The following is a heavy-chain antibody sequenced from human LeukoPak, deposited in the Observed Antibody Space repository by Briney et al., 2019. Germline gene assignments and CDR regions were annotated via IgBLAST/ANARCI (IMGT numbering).Heavy chain of an antibody. CDR1: GYTFTSYD. J-gene: IGHJ4*02. CDR3: ARVHDVEMATMNY. D-gene: IGHD5-24*01. Sequence: ASVKVSCKASGYTFTSYDINWVRQATGQGLEWMGWMNPNGGNTGYAQKFQGRVTMTRNTSISTAYMELSSLRSEDTAVYYCARVHDVEMATMNYWGQGTLVTVSS. V-gene: IGHV1-8*01. CDR2: MNPNGGNT.